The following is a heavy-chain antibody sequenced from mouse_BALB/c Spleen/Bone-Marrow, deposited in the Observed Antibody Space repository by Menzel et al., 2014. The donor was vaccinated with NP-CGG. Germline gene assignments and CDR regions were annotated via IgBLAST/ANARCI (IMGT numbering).Heavy chain of an antibody. J-gene: IGHJ2*01. V-gene: IGHV3-2*02. CDR3: ARYDYDVGYFDY. D-gene: IGHD2-4*01. CDR2: ISYSGST. Sequence: VQLKESGPGLVKPSQSLSLTCIVTGYSITSDYAWNWIRQFPGNKLEWMGYISYSGSTSYNPSLKSRISITRDTSKNQFFLQLNSVTTEDTATYYCARYDYDVGYFDYWGQGTTLTVSS. CDR1: GYSITSDYA.